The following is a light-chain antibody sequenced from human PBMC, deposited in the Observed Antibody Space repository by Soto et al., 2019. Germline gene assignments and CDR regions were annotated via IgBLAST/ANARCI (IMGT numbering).Light chain of an antibody. Sequence: IQMTQSPSSLSASVGDRVTITCRARQGIGTYLAWYQQKPGRAPKLLIYAASNLQSGVPSRFSGSGSGTDFTLTIRSLQPEDFAIYYCQQVNTSPCTFGPGTKVNIK. CDR1: QGIGTY. J-gene: IGKJ3*01. CDR2: AAS. CDR3: QQVNTSPCT. V-gene: IGKV1-9*01.